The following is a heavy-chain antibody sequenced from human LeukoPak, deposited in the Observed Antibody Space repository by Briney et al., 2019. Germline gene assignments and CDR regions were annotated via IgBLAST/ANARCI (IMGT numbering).Heavy chain of an antibody. CDR1: GGSISRSSYC. CDR3: AREIYYDSSAYDY. Sequence: PSETLSLTCTVSGGSISRSSYCWSWIQQPAGKGLEWIGHIHTSGSTNYNSSLKSRVTISVDTSKNQFSLKLSSVTAADTAIYYCAREIYYDSSAYDYWGQGTLVTVSS. V-gene: IGHV4-61*09. J-gene: IGHJ4*02. CDR2: IHTSGST. D-gene: IGHD3-22*01.